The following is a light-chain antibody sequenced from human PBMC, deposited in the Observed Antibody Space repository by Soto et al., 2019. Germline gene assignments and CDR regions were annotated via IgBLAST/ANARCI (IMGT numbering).Light chain of an antibody. Sequence: EMVLTQSPGTLSLSPGERATLSCRASQSVSRSYLAWYQQKPGQAPRLLIYGASSRATGIPDRFSGSGSGTDFTLTISRLEPEDFAVYYCHQYVTSLPRTFGQGTKVEVK. CDR1: QSVSRSY. CDR2: GAS. CDR3: HQYVTSLPRT. V-gene: IGKV3-20*01. J-gene: IGKJ1*01.